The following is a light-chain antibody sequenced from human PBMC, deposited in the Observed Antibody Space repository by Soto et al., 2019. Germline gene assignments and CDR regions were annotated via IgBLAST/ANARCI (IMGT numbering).Light chain of an antibody. CDR3: QQDNNWPPIT. Sequence: EIVMTQSPATLSVSPGERATLSCSASQSVSRNLAWYQQKPGQAPRLLIYGASTRATGIPARFSGSGSGREFTRTISSLQSEDFAVYYCQQDNNWPPITFGQGTRLAIK. J-gene: IGKJ5*01. V-gene: IGKV3-15*01. CDR1: QSVSRN. CDR2: GAS.